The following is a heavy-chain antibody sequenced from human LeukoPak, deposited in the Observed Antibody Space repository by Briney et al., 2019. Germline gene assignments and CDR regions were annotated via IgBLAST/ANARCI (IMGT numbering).Heavy chain of an antibody. J-gene: IGHJ4*02. CDR1: GYTFSDFD. D-gene: IGHD3-16*01. CDR3: VRGATFQRQALAY. V-gene: IGHV1-8*01. Sequence: GASVKVSCKASGYTFSDFDINWVRQAAGQGPELMGWVNPKRYNRAYTEKFQGRLTMTTNTSASTVYMELSSLRSEDTAMYYCVRGATFQRQALAYWGQGTLVIVSS. CDR2: VNPKRYNR.